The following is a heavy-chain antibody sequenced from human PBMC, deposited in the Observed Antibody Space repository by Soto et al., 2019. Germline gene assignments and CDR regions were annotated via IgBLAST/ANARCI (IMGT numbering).Heavy chain of an antibody. D-gene: IGHD1-26*01. V-gene: IGHV6-1*01. Sequence: SQTLSLTCAISGDSVSSNSAAWNWIRQSPSRGLEWLGRTYYRSKWYNDYAVSVKSRITINPDTSKNQFSLQLNSVTPEDTAVYYCARDMGAEQYYYYYGMDVWGQGTTVTAP. CDR1: GDSVSSNSAA. CDR3: ARDMGAEQYYYYYGMDV. J-gene: IGHJ6*02. CDR2: TYYRSKWYN.